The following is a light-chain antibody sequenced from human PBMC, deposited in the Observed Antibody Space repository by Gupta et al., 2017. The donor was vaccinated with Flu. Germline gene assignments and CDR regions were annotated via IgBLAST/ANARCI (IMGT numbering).Light chain of an antibody. CDR2: GAS. V-gene: IGKV3-20*01. CDR1: QNSYRSY. J-gene: IGKJ1*01. Sequence: GTLSLSAGERAALSCRARQNSYRSYLDRHQPRPGQAPRLLIYGASNSATAIPDRFSGSGSGSEFTLTIRKREPEDFAVYYCHQYCASPRTFGQGTKVEIK. CDR3: HQYCASPRT.